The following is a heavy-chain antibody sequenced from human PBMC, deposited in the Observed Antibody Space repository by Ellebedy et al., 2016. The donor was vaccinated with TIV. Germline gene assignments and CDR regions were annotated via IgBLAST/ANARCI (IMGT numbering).Heavy chain of an antibody. CDR3: TTGEGWLTDY. D-gene: IGHD5-12*01. Sequence: SETLSLTXAVHGGPFSRYYWSWIRQPPGKGLEWIGEINHSGITNYNPSLKSRVTISGDTSKNQFSLKLTSVTAADTAVYYCTTGEGWLTDYWGQGTLVTVSS. CDR1: GGPFSRYY. J-gene: IGHJ4*02. V-gene: IGHV4-34*01. CDR2: INHSGIT.